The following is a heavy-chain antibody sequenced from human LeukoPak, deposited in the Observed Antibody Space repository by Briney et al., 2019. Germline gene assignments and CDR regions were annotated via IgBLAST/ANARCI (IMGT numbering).Heavy chain of an antibody. Sequence: GGSLRLSCAASGFIFSRFWMTWVRQAPGQGLEWVANIKQDDSEIYYVDSVKGRFTISRDNAKNSLYLQMNSLRVEDTAVYYCERGLSWSGWLYNFWRQGTLVTVSS. CDR2: IKQDDSEI. CDR3: ERGLSWSGWLYNF. CDR1: GFIFSRFW. V-gene: IGHV3-7*01. D-gene: IGHD3-3*01. J-gene: IGHJ4*02.